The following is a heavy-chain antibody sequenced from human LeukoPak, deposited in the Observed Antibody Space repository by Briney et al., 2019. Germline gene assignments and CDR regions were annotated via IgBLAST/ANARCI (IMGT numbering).Heavy chain of an antibody. Sequence: GGSLRLSCAASGFTFSSCAMSWVRQAPGKGLEWVSGISDGGGTTNYADAVKGRFTISRDKSKNTLFLQMNSLRAEDTAVYYCAKGPYYDSSGYYASWGQGTLVTVSS. CDR3: AKGPYYDSSGYYAS. CDR2: ISDGGGTT. J-gene: IGHJ5*02. D-gene: IGHD3-22*01. V-gene: IGHV3-23*01. CDR1: GFTFSSCA.